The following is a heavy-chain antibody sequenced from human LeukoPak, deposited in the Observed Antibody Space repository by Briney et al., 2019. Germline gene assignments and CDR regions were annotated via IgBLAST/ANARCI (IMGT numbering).Heavy chain of an antibody. D-gene: IGHD5-12*01. CDR2: INPTGDST. V-gene: IGHV1-46*01. CDR1: GYTFSSYY. Sequence: ASVKVSCKASGYTFSSYYMHWVRQAPGQGLEWVGLINPTGDSTNYAQNLQGRVTMTTDTSTNTAYMELRSLRSDDTAVYYCARAPENSGYDYFDYWGQGALVSVSS. J-gene: IGHJ4*02. CDR3: ARAPENSGYDYFDY.